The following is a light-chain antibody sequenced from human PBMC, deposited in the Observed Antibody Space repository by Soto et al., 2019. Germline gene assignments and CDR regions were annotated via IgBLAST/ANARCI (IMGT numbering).Light chain of an antibody. Sequence: QSVLTQPASVSGSPGQSITISCTGTSSDVGGYNYVSWYQQHPGKAPKLMIYEVSNRPSGVSNRCSGSKSGNTASLTISGLQAEDEADYYCSSSTSSDTLLFGGGTKLTVL. V-gene: IGLV2-14*01. J-gene: IGLJ2*01. CDR1: SSDVGGYNY. CDR2: EVS. CDR3: SSSTSSDTLL.